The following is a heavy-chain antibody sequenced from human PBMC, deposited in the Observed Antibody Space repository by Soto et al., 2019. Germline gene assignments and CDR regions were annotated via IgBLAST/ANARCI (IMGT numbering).Heavy chain of an antibody. D-gene: IGHD2-2*01. Sequence: PSETLSLTWAVYGGAFSGYYWFWLRQRPGKGLDWIGEINHSGSTNYNPSLKSRVTISVDTSKNQFSLKLSSVTAADTAVYYCASASMVVVPAAMYHYYYMDVWGKGTTVTVSS. J-gene: IGHJ6*03. V-gene: IGHV4-34*01. CDR1: GGAFSGYY. CDR3: ASASMVVVPAAMYHYYYMDV. CDR2: INHSGST.